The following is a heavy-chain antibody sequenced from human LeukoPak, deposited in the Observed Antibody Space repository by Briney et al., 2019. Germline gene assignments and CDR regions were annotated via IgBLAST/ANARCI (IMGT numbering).Heavy chain of an antibody. J-gene: IGHJ3*01. D-gene: IGHD1-26*01. CDR3: ARDSPFEWDVFGDSFDV. V-gene: IGHV4-59*01. Sequence: SETLSLTCSVSGGSISDYFWSWVRQSPGKGLEWIGFMHHSGSANSNPSLRSRVSISMDTSKNQFSLQLTSVTAADTAVYYCARDSPFEWDVFGDSFDVWGQGTVVTVSS. CDR2: MHHSGSA. CDR1: GGSISDYF.